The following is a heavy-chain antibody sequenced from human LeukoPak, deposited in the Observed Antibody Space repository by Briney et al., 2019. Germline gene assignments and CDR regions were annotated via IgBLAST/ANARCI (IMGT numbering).Heavy chain of an antibody. CDR3: ARGGGYYDSSGYPSPYYYGMDV. V-gene: IGHV4-34*01. CDR2: INHSGST. CDR1: GGSFSGYY. J-gene: IGHJ6*02. Sequence: SETLSLTCAVYGGSFSGYYWSWIRQPPGKGLEWIGEINHSGSTNYNPSLKSRVTISVDTSKNQFSLKLSSVTAADTAVYYCARGGGYYDSSGYPSPYYYGMDVWGQGTTVTVSS. D-gene: IGHD3-22*01.